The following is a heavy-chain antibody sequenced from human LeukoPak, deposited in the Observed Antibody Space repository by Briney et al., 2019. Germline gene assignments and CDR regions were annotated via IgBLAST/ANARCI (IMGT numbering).Heavy chain of an antibody. CDR2: ISYDGSNK. D-gene: IGHD7-27*01. J-gene: IGHJ3*02. CDR3: ARGTGKTKAFDI. CDR1: GFAFSSYG. Sequence: GGSLRLSCAASGFAFSSYGMHWVRQAPGKGLEWVAVISYDGSNKYYADSVKGRFTISRDNAKNSVYLQVKSLRAEDTAVYYCARGTGKTKAFDIWGQGTMVTVSS. V-gene: IGHV3-30*03.